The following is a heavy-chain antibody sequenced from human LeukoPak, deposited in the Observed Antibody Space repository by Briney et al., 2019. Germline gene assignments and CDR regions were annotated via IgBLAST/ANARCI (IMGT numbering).Heavy chain of an antibody. CDR1: GGSVSSGSHY. J-gene: IGHJ3*02. Sequence: SETLSLTCTVSGGSVSSGSHYWTWIRQPPGKGLEWIGYIYYSGSTNYSPSLKSRVIISVDTSKNQFSLRLRSVTAAVTAVYYCARELGATDDAFDIWGQGTMVTVSS. CDR2: IYYSGST. V-gene: IGHV4-61*01. CDR3: ARELGATDDAFDI. D-gene: IGHD1-26*01.